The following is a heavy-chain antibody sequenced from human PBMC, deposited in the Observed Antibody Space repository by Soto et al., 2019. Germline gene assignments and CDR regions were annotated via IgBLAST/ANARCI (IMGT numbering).Heavy chain of an antibody. J-gene: IGHJ4*02. D-gene: IGHD2-15*01. CDR2: FIPILDMA. CDR3: AITYCRDNSCPRDFDF. Sequence: QVQVVQSGAEVKKHESSVKVSCKPSGGTFNTYTVNWVRLAPGHGLEWMGRFIPILDMANYAQKFQDRVKITSDRSTFTAYMELNSLTSDDTAVYYCAITYCRDNSCPRDFDFWGPGTRVTVSS. V-gene: IGHV1-69*02. CDR1: GGTFNTYT.